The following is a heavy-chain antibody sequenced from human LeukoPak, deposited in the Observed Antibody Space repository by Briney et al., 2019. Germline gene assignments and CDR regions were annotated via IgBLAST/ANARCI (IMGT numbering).Heavy chain of an antibody. D-gene: IGHD4-23*01. Sequence: GGSLRLSCAASGFTFSTYGMHWVRQAPGKGLEWVALIWYDGGNKYYADSVKGRFTISRDNSKNTLYLQMNSLRAEDTAVYYCARDLGKEKYFDYWGQGTLVTVSS. CDR2: IWYDGGNK. CDR1: GFTFSTYG. J-gene: IGHJ4*02. V-gene: IGHV3-33*01. CDR3: ARDLGKEKYFDY.